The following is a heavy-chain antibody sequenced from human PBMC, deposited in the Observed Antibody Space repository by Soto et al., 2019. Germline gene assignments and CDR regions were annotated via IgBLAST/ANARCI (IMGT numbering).Heavy chain of an antibody. CDR3: ARDSXEYNAYDYN. J-gene: IGHJ4*02. CDR1: GFTFSSYS. Sequence: EVHLVESGGGLVKPGGSLRLSCAASGFTFSSYSMNWVRQAPGKGLEWVSIITITGFIDYADSVKGRFTISRDNAKSSLYLQMNSLRAEDTAVYYCARDSXEYNAYDYNWGQGTLVTVSS. CDR2: IITITGFI. V-gene: IGHV3-21*01. D-gene: IGHD5-12*01.